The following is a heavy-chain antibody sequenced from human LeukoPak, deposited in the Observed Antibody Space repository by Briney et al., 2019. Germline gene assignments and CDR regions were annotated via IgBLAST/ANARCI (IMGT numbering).Heavy chain of an antibody. CDR1: GFTFSTYA. CDR2: ISGTGNST. CDR3: AKDERNWNYNLASQTYD. J-gene: IGHJ4*02. V-gene: IGHV3-23*01. D-gene: IGHD1-7*01. Sequence: GGSLRLSCAASGFTFSTYAMSWVRQAPGKGLEWASGISGTGNSTYYADSVKGRFTVSRDNSKNTVHLQMSSPRVEDTAVYYCAKDERNWNYNLASQTYDWGQGTLVTVSS.